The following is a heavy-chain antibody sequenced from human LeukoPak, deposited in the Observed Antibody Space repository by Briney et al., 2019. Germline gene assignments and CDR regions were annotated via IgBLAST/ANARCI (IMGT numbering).Heavy chain of an antibody. CDR2: MNPNSGNT. D-gene: IGHD6-19*01. V-gene: IGHV1-8*01. CDR1: GYTFTSYD. CDR3: ARAPTAVAAPSG. J-gene: IGHJ4*02. Sequence: EASVKVSCKASGYTFTSYDINWVRQATGQGLEWMGWMNPNSGNTGYAQKFQGRVTMTRNTSISTAYMELSSLRSEDTAVYYCARAPTAVAAPSGWGQGTLVTVSS.